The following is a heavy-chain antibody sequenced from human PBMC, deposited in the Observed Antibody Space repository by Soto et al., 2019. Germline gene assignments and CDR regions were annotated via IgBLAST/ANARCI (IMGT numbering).Heavy chain of an antibody. J-gene: IGHJ4*02. Sequence: GGPLSLSCAASGFTFSSYWMYWVRQAPGKGLVWVSRTNSDGSDTSYADSVKGRFTISRDNAKNTLYLQMNSLRAEDTAVYYCARDRGWSLFDYWGQGTLVTVSS. D-gene: IGHD6-19*01. V-gene: IGHV3-74*01. CDR1: GFTFSSYW. CDR2: TNSDGSDT. CDR3: ARDRGWSLFDY.